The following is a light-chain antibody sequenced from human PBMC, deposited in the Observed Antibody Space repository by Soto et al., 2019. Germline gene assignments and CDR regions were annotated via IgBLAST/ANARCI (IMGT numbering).Light chain of an antibody. V-gene: IGLV1-40*01. CDR3: QSYDSSLSGLV. CDR1: SSNIGAGYD. J-gene: IGLJ2*01. CDR2: GNS. Sequence: QSVLTQPPSVSGAPGQRVTISCTGSSSNIGAGYDVHWYQQLPGTAPKLLIYGNSNRPSGVPDRFSGSKSGTSASLAITGLQAGDGADYYCQSYDSSLSGLVFGGGTKVTVL.